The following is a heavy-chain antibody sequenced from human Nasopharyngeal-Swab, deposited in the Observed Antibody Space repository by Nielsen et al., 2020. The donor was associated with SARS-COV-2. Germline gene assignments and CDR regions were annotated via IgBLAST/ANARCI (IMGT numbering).Heavy chain of an antibody. V-gene: IGHV2-26*01. J-gene: IGHJ6*02. CDR3: VRLRQRSWFGESNYYGMDV. Sequence: WIRQPPGKALEWLAHIFSNDEKSYSTSLKSRLTISKDTSKSQVVLTMTNMDPVDTATYYCVRLRQRSWFGESNYYGMDVWGQGTTVTVSS. CDR2: IFSNDEK. D-gene: IGHD3-10*01.